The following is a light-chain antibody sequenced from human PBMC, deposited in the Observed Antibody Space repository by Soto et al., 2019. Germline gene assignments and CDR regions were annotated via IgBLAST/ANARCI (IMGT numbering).Light chain of an antibody. J-gene: IGLJ1*01. CDR2: LHSDGSH. Sequence: QSVLTQSPSASASLGASVQLTCTLSSGHSRYAIAWHQQQPEKGPRFLMKLHSDGSHTKGDGISDRFSGSSSGAERYLTISSLQSEDEADYYCQTWGTDSRVFGTGTKLTVL. V-gene: IGLV4-69*01. CDR1: SGHSRYA. CDR3: QTWGTDSRV.